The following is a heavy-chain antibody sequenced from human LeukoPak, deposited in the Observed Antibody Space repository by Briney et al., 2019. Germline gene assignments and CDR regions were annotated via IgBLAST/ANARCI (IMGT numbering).Heavy chain of an antibody. J-gene: IGHJ4*02. CDR3: AKGGRYYYDSSGYRDYFDY. D-gene: IGHD3-22*01. Sequence: GGSLRLSCAASGFTFSSYAMSRVRQAPGKGLEWVSAISGSGGSTYYADSVKGRFTISRDNSKNTLYLQMNSLRAEDTAVYYCAKGGRYYYDSSGYRDYFDYWGQGTLSPSPQ. V-gene: IGHV3-23*01. CDR1: GFTFSSYA. CDR2: ISGSGGST.